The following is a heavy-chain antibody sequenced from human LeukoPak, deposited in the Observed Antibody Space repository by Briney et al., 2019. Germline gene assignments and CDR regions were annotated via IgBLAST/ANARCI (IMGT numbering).Heavy chain of an antibody. D-gene: IGHD6-13*01. J-gene: IGHJ4*02. CDR1: GFTFSSYA. Sequence: PGESLKISCAASGFTFSSYAMSWVRQAPGKGLEWVSAISGSGGSTYYADSVKGRFTISRDNSKNTLYLQMNSLRAEDTAVYYCAKDRIAAAGVFDYWGQGTLVTVSS. V-gene: IGHV3-23*01. CDR2: ISGSGGST. CDR3: AKDRIAAAGVFDY.